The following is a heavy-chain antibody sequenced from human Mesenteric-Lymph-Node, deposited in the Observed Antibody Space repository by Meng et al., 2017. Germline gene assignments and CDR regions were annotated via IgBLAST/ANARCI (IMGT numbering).Heavy chain of an antibody. CDR2: IYYSGST. Sequence: QVQLQESGPGLVKPSQTLSLICTFSGGSISSGDYYWSWIRQPPGKGLEWIGHIYYSGSTYYNPSLKSRVTISVDTSKNQFSLRLSSVTAADTAVYYCARDLGVATSIAGFVYWGQGTLVTVSS. CDR1: GGSISSGDYY. CDR3: ARDLGVATSIAGFVY. D-gene: IGHD5-12*01. J-gene: IGHJ4*02. V-gene: IGHV4-30-4*01.